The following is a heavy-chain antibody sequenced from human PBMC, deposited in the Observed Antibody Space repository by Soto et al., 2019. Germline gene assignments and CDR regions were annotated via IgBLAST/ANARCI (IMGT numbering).Heavy chain of an antibody. CDR2: ISGSGGST. CDR1: GFTFSSYA. Sequence: EVQLLESGGGLVQPGGSLRLSCAASGFTFSSYAMSWVRQAPGKGLEWVSAISGSGGSTYYADSVKGRFTISRDNSKNTLHLQMNSLRAEDTAVYYCAKLWFGEFGGMDVWGQGTTVTVSS. J-gene: IGHJ6*02. V-gene: IGHV3-23*01. D-gene: IGHD3-10*01. CDR3: AKLWFGEFGGMDV.